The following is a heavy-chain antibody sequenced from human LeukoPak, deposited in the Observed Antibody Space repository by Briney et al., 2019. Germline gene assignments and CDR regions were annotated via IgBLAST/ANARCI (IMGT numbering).Heavy chain of an antibody. V-gene: IGHV1-69*13. D-gene: IGHD3-9*01. CDR2: IIPIFGTA. J-gene: IGHJ4*02. CDR1: GGTFSSYA. Sequence: GASVKVSCKASGGTFSSYAISWVRQAPGQGLEWMGGIIPIFGTANYAQKFQGRVTITADESTSTAYMELSSLRSEDTAVYYCARTIINLNYFDYWGQGTLATVSS. CDR3: ARTIINLNYFDY.